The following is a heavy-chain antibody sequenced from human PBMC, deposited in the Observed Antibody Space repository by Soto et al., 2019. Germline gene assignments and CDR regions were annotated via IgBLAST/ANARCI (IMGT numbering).Heavy chain of an antibody. J-gene: IGHJ5*02. D-gene: IGHD1-20*01. CDR2: IYWDDDK. CDR3: AHRRPWSSNWNSGWFDP. Sequence: QITLKESGPTLVKPTQTLTLTCTFSGFSLSTSEVGVGWIRQPPGKALEWLALIYWDDDKRYSPSLNSRLTITKDTPKNQVVLTMTNMDPVDTATYYCAHRRPWSSNWNSGWFDPWGQGTLVTVSS. V-gene: IGHV2-5*02. CDR1: GFSLSTSEVG.